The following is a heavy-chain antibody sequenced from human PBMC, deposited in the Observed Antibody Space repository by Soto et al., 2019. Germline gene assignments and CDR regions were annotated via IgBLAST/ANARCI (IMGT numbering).Heavy chain of an antibody. CDR2: ISAYNGNT. J-gene: IGHJ4*02. D-gene: IGHD4-17*01. V-gene: IGHV1-18*04. CDR3: ASFRLDYGDLNY. Sequence: ASVKVSGKASGYTFTSYGISWVRQAPGQGLEWMGWISAYNGNTNYAQKLQGRVTMTTDTSTSTAYMELRSLRSDDTAVYYCASFRLDYGDLNYWGQGTLVTVSS. CDR1: GYTFTSYG.